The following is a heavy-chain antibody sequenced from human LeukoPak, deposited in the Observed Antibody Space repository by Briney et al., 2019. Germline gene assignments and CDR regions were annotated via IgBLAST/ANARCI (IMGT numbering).Heavy chain of an antibody. D-gene: IGHD3-10*01. V-gene: IGHV4-34*01. J-gene: IGHJ6*02. CDR1: GGSFSGYY. Sequence: TSETLSLTCAVYGGSFSGYYWSWIRQPPGKGLEWIGEINHSGSTNYNPSLKSRVTISVDTSKNQFSLKLSSVTAADTAVYYCAREEYYGSGSYYPDYYYGMDVWGQGTTVTVSS. CDR3: AREEYYGSGSYYPDYYYGMDV. CDR2: INHSGST.